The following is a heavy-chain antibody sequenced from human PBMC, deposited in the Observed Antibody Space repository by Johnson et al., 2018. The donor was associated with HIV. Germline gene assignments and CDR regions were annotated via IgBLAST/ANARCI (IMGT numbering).Heavy chain of an antibody. D-gene: IGHD6-19*01. CDR3: ARSGGAVAGVDAFDI. CDR1: GFTFSSYD. Sequence: VQLVESGGGVVRPGGSLRLSCAASGFTFSSYDMHWVRQATGKGLEWVSAIGTAGDTYYPGSVKGRFTISRENAKNSLYLQMNSLRAGDTAVYYCARSGGAVAGVDAFDIWGQGTMVTVSS. J-gene: IGHJ3*02. V-gene: IGHV3-13*01. CDR2: IGTAGDT.